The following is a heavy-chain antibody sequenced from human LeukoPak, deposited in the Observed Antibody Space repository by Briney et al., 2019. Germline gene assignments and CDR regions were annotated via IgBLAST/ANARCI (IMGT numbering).Heavy chain of an antibody. Sequence: PSETLSLTCTVSGDSISSYYWSWIRQPPGKGLEWIGYVYHSGSTNYNPSLKSRVTISADTSKDQFSLKLASVTAADAAVYYCATGYSSTWYYFDYWGQGTLVTVSS. D-gene: IGHD6-13*01. V-gene: IGHV4-59*01. J-gene: IGHJ4*02. CDR3: ATGYSSTWYYFDY. CDR1: GDSISSYY. CDR2: VYHSGST.